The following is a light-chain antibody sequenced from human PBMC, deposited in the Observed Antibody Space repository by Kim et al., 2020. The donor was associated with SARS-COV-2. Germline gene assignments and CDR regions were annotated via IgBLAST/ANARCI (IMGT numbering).Light chain of an antibody. J-gene: IGLJ2*01. CDR1: SGHSSYA. CDR3: QTWGTGIVV. Sequence: QPVLTQSPSASASLGASVKLTCILSSGHSSYAIAWHQQQPEKGPRYLMKLNTDGSHNKGDRVPDRFSGSSSGAERYLTISSLQSEDEADYYCQTWGTGIVVFGGGTQLTVL. CDR2: LNTDGSH. V-gene: IGLV4-69*01.